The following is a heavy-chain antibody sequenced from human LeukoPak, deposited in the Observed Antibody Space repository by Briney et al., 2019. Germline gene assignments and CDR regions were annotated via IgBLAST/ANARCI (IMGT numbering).Heavy chain of an antibody. V-gene: IGHV7-4-1*02. J-gene: IGHJ1*01. Sequence: ASVKVSCKASGYTFSDYAMHWVRQAPGQGLEWMGWINTNTGNPTYAQGFTGRFVFSLDTSVSTAYLQISSLKAEDTAVYYCARPQIPYDFWSGYFSAEYFQHWGQGTLVTVSS. D-gene: IGHD3-3*01. CDR2: INTNTGNP. CDR3: ARPQIPYDFWSGYFSAEYFQH. CDR1: GYTFSDYA.